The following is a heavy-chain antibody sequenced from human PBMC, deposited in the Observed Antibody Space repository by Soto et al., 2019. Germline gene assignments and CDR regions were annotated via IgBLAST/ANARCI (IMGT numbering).Heavy chain of an antibody. J-gene: IGHJ6*02. D-gene: IGHD1-26*01. CDR2: ISYDGSNK. Sequence: GGSLRLSCAASGFTFSSYAMHWVRQAPGKGLEWVAVISYDGSNKYYADSVKGRFTISRDNSKNTLYLQMNSLRAEDTAVYYCARSRATALLSPLLRGYYGMDVWGQGTTVTVSS. CDR3: ARSRATALLSPLLRGYYGMDV. V-gene: IGHV3-30-3*01. CDR1: GFTFSSYA.